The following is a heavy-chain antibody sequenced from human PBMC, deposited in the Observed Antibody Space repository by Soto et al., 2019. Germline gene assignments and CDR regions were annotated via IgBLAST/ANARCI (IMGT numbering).Heavy chain of an antibody. V-gene: IGHV3-30-3*01. D-gene: IGHD6-6*01. CDR2: ISYDGSNK. Sequence: PGGSLRLSCAASGFTFSSYAMHWVRQAPGKGLEWVAVISYDGSNKYYADSVKGRFTISRDNSKNTLYLQMNSLRAEDTAVYYCARTYSSSSNINYYYGMDVWGQGTTVTVSS. CDR1: GFTFSSYA. CDR3: ARTYSSSSNINYYYGMDV. J-gene: IGHJ6*02.